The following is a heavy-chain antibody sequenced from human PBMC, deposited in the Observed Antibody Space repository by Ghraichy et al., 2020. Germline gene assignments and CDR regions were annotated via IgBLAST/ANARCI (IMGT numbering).Heavy chain of an antibody. D-gene: IGHD3-16*01. V-gene: IGHV3-21*01. CDR1: GFTFSSYT. Sequence: ETLRLSCAATGFTFSSYTMNWVRQAPGKGLEWVSSISSTNDYIYYRDAVRGRFTISRDNVKRSLILQMNSLRPEDTAVYYCARDKAMGHNFWGDAFDLWGQGTQVTVSS. CDR2: ISSTNDYI. CDR3: ARDKAMGHNFWGDAFDL. J-gene: IGHJ3*01.